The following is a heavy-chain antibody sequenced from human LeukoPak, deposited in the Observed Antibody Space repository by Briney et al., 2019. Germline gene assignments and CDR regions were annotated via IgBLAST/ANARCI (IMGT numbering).Heavy chain of an antibody. D-gene: IGHD6-19*01. CDR2: ISTGGDRA. J-gene: IGHJ3*02. CDR1: GFTFSSYA. Sequence: PGGSLRLSCAASGFTFSSYAMSWVRQAPGEGLEWVSAISTGGDRAYHADSVKGRFTISRDNSKNTLYLQMNSLRAEDTAVYYCAKSYSSGWINDAFDIWGQGTMVTVSS. V-gene: IGHV3-23*01. CDR3: AKSYSSGWINDAFDI.